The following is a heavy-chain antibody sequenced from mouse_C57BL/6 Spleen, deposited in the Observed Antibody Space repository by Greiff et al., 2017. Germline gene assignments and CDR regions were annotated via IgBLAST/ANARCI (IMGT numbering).Heavy chain of an antibody. D-gene: IGHD2-4*01. CDR3: ARDDYDEGFAY. CDR1: GYTFTSYW. Sequence: VQLQQSGAELAKPGASVKLSCKASGYTFTSYWMHWVKQRPGQGLEWIGYINPSSGYTKYNQKFKDKATLTADKSFSTAYMQLSSLTYEDSAVYYCARDDYDEGFAYWGQGTLVTVSA. CDR2: INPSSGYT. V-gene: IGHV1-7*01. J-gene: IGHJ3*01.